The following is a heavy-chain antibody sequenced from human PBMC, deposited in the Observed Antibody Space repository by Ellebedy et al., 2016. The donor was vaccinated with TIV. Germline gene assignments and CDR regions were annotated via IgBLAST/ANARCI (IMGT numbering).Heavy chain of an antibody. Sequence: GESLKISCAASGFTFSSCAMSWVRQAPGKGLEWVSSISGNGGSTIYADSVKGRFTISRDNSKNTLYLQMNSLRAEDTAIYYGAKNMRTVTTTIDYWGQGTLVTVSS. CDR1: GFTFSSCA. CDR3: AKNMRTVTTTIDY. J-gene: IGHJ4*02. CDR2: ISGNGGST. D-gene: IGHD4-17*01. V-gene: IGHV3-23*01.